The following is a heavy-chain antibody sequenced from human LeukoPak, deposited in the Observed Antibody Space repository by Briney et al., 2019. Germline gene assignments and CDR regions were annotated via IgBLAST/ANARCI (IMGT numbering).Heavy chain of an antibody. V-gene: IGHV4-59*08. J-gene: IGHJ4*02. D-gene: IGHD6-19*01. CDR1: GGSISVYY. CDR3: ARYSGGWPYYFDY. CDR2: ISNTGDT. Sequence: RASETLSLTCTISGGSISVYYWSWIRQPPGKGLEWIGYISNTGDTKNNPSLKSRVAMSLGTSKSQLSLHLSSVTAADTAVYFCARYSGGWPYYFDYWGQGALVTVSS.